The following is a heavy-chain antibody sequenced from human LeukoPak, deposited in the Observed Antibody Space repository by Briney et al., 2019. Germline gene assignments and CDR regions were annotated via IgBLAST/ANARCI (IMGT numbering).Heavy chain of an antibody. Sequence: GGSLRLSCAASGFTFSSYSMNWVRQAPGKGLEWVSSICSSSSYIYYADSVKGRFTISRDNAKNSLYLQMNSLRAEDTAVYYCARAMYDSSGYYFWYFDYWGQGTLVTVSS. CDR2: ICSSSSYI. D-gene: IGHD3-22*01. CDR1: GFTFSSYS. J-gene: IGHJ4*02. CDR3: ARAMYDSSGYYFWYFDY. V-gene: IGHV3-21*01.